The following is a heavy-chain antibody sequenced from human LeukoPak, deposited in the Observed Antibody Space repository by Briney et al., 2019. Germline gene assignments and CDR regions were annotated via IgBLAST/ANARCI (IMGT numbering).Heavy chain of an antibody. CDR1: GYSFADYY. D-gene: IGHD3-3*01. J-gene: IGHJ4*02. V-gene: IGHV1-46*01. CDR2: INPSGGST. Sequence: ASVKVSCKASGYSFADYYMHWVRQAPGQGLEWMGIINPSGGSTSYAQKFQGRVTMTRDMSTSTVYMELSSLRSEDTAVYYCARGRYDFWSGGLDYWGQGTLVTVSS. CDR3: ARGRYDFWSGGLDY.